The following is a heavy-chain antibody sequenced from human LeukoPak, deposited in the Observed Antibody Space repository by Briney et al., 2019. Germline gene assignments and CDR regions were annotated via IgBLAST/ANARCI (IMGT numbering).Heavy chain of an antibody. CDR3: AYGGWELLEP. J-gene: IGHJ5*02. Sequence: GGSLRLSCAASGFTFSRYWMTWVRQAPGKGLEWVANIKQDGSEKHYVDSVKGRFTISRDNAKNSLYLQMNNLRAEDTAAYYCAYGGWELLEPWGQGTLVAVSS. CDR2: IKQDGSEK. CDR1: GFTFSRYW. V-gene: IGHV3-7*01. D-gene: IGHD1-26*01.